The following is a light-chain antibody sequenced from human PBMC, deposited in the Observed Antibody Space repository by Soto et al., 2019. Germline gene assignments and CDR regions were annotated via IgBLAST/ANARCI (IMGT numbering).Light chain of an antibody. V-gene: IGKV1-33*01. J-gene: IGKJ3*01. CDR1: QDVSDY. CDR2: DAS. Sequence: TQMTQSPSSLSASVGDRVTITCQASQDVSDYLNWYQQKPGKAPKLLIYDASNLKTGVPSRFSGSGSWTHFTFTISSLQPEDAGTYYCQQYDNMPGFTFGPGTKV. CDR3: QQYDNMPGFT.